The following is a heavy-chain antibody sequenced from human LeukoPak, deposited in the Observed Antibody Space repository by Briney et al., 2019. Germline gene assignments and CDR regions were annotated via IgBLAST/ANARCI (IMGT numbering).Heavy chain of an antibody. CDR3: ARYQNYYGSGSYFDYGMDV. CDR2: IHAGNGKT. Sequence: ASVKVSCKASGYTFTSYAMHWVRQAPGQRLEWMGWIHAGNGKTKYSQKFQGRVTITRDTSASTAYMELSSLRSEDTAVYYCARYQNYYGSGSYFDYGMDVWGQRTTVTVSS. V-gene: IGHV1-3*01. CDR1: GYTFTSYA. D-gene: IGHD3-10*01. J-gene: IGHJ6*02.